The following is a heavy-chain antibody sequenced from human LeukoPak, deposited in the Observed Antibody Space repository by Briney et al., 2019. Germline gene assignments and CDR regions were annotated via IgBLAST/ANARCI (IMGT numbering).Heavy chain of an antibody. J-gene: IGHJ4*02. D-gene: IGHD4-17*01. CDR2: ISSNGGST. Sequence: GGSLRLSCAASGFTFSSYAMHWVRQAPGKGLEYVSAISSNGGSTYYANSVKGRFTISRDNSKNTLYLQMGSLRAEDMAVYYCARDDSPTVTTLVYWGQGTLVTVSS. V-gene: IGHV3-64*01. CDR3: ARDDSPTVTTLVY. CDR1: GFTFSSYA.